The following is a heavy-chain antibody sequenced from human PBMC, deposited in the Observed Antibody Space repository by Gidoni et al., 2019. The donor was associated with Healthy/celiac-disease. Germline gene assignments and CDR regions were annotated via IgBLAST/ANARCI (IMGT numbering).Heavy chain of an antibody. D-gene: IGHD4-17*01. V-gene: IGHV3-21*04. CDR1: GFTFSSYS. J-gene: IGHJ3*02. Sequence: EVQLVESGGGLVKPGGSMRLSCAASGFTFSSYSMNWVRQAPGKGLEWVSSISSSSSYIYYADSVKGRFTISRDNAKNSLYLQMNSLRAEDTAVYYCARDVTPGVSGAFDIWGQGTMVTVSS. CDR2: ISSSSSYI. CDR3: ARDVTPGVSGAFDI.